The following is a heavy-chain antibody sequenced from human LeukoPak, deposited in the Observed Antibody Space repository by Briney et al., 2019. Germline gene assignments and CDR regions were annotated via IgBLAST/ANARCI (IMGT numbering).Heavy chain of an antibody. D-gene: IGHD3-3*01. CDR2: MNPNSGNT. CDR1: GYTFTGYY. V-gene: IGHV1-8*02. CDR3: ARGPGTYYDFWSGYYRGYYYYGMDV. J-gene: IGHJ6*02. Sequence: ASVKVSCKASGYTFTGYYMHWVRQAPGQGLEWMGWMNPNSGNTGYAQKFQGRVTMTRNTSISTAYMELSSLRSEDTAVYYCARGPGTYYDFWSGYYRGYYYYGMDVWGQGTTVTVSS.